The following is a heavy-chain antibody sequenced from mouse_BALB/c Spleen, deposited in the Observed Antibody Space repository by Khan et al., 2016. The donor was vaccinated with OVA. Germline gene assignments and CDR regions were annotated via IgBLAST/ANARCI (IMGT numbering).Heavy chain of an antibody. V-gene: IGHV9-2-1*01. CDR1: GYTFTDYS. CDR2: INTETGEP. J-gene: IGHJ3*01. CDR3: AMRWLLRSAWFAY. Sequence: QIQLVQSGPDLKKPGETVKISCKASGYTFTDYSMHWVKQAPGKGLKWMGWINTETGEPTYADDFKGRFAFSLETSASTAYLQINNLKNEDTATCFCAMRWLLRSAWFAYWGQGTLVTVSA. D-gene: IGHD2-3*01.